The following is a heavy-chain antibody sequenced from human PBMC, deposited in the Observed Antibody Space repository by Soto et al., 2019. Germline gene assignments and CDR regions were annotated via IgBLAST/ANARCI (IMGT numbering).Heavy chain of an antibody. Sequence: PGGSLRLSCTASGFTFGDYAMSWFRQAPGKGLEWVGFIRSKAYGGTTEYAASVKGRFTISRDDSKSIAHLQMNSLKTEDTAVYYCTRAPPRYNWNYDWFDPWGQGTLVTVSS. D-gene: IGHD1-7*01. J-gene: IGHJ5*02. CDR3: TRAPPRYNWNYDWFDP. CDR2: IRSKAYGGTT. CDR1: GFTFGDYA. V-gene: IGHV3-49*03.